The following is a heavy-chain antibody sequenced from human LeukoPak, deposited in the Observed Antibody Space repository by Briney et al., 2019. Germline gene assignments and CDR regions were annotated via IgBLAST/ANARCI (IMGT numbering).Heavy chain of an antibody. Sequence: SETLSLTCTVSGDSLNNYHWVWIRQPAGERLEWIGRISPNGNTLYNASLRSRVTMSIDTSKNQFSLRLASVTAADTAVYYCARAPGNDYWGQGTLVTVSS. CDR2: ISPNGNT. J-gene: IGHJ4*02. CDR1: GDSLNNYH. CDR3: ARAPGNDY. V-gene: IGHV4-4*07. D-gene: IGHD4-23*01.